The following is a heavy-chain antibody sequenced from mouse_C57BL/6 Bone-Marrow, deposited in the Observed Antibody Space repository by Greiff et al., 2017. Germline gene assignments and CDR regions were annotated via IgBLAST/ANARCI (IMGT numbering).Heavy chain of an antibody. J-gene: IGHJ2*01. V-gene: IGHV5-17*01. D-gene: IGHD1-1*01. CDR1: GFTFSDYA. CDR2: ISSGSSTI. Sequence: EVKLVESGGGLVKPGGSLKLSCAASGFTFSDYAMHWVRQAPEKRLEWVAYISSGSSTIYYADTVKGQFTISRDNAKNTLFLQMTSLRSEDTAMYYCARDRYGSTLYYFDYWGQGTTLTVSS. CDR3: ARDRYGSTLYYFDY.